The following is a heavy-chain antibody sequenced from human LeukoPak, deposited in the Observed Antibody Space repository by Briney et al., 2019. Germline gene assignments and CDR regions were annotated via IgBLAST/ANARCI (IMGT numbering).Heavy chain of an antibody. Sequence: PSETLSLTCAVSGGSISSHYWSWIRQPAGKGLEWIGRIYPSGSTNYNPSLKSRVTMSVDTSKNQFSLKLISVTAADTAMYYCARGRSSSWYDPLGNWGQGTLVTVSS. CDR2: IYPSGST. D-gene: IGHD6-13*01. J-gene: IGHJ4*02. CDR3: ARGRSSSWYDPLGN. CDR1: GGSISSHY. V-gene: IGHV4-4*07.